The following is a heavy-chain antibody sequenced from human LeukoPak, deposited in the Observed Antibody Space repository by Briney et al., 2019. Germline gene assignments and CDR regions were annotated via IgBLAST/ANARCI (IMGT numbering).Heavy chain of an antibody. V-gene: IGHV3-21*01. CDR2: ISSSSSYI. D-gene: IGHD6-6*01. J-gene: IGHJ6*03. Sequence: GGSLRLSCAASGFTFSSYSMNWVRQAPGKGLEWVSSISSSSSYIYYADSVKGRFTISRDNAKNSLYLQMNSLRAEDTAVYYCAREAPGIAARALYYYYYYMDVWGKGTTVTVSS. CDR3: AREAPGIAARALYYYYYYMDV. CDR1: GFTFSSYS.